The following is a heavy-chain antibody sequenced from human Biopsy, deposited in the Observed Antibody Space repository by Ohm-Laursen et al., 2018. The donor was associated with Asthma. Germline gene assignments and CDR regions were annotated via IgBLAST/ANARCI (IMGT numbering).Heavy chain of an antibody. CDR2: IHYSGST. J-gene: IGHJ5*02. CDR1: GASIKTDDHY. V-gene: IGHV4-30-4*01. CDR3: ARASVAASSNGVDP. D-gene: IGHD6-19*01. Sequence: TLSLTCTVSGASIKTDDHYWSWLRQPPGKGLEWVGFIHYSGSTSSNPSLKGGVTISVDTSKNQFSLTLSSVTAADTAVYYCARASVAASSNGVDPWGQGTLVTVSS.